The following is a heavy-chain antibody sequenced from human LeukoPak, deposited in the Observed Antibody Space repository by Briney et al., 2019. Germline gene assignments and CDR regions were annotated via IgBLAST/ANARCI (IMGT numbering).Heavy chain of an antibody. D-gene: IGHD1-26*01. CDR1: GFTFSSYW. Sequence: GGSLRRSCAASGFTFSSYWMHWVRQAPGKGLVWVSRINSDGSSTSYADSVKGRFTISRDNAKNTLYLQMNSLRAEDTAVYYCARELIIVGARPYDYWGQGTLVTVSS. CDR3: ARELIIVGARPYDY. J-gene: IGHJ4*02. V-gene: IGHV3-74*01. CDR2: INSDGSST.